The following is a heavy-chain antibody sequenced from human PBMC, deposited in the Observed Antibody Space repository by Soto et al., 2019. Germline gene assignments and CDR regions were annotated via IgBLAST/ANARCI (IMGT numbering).Heavy chain of an antibody. Sequence: GGSLRLACAASGFTFSSYAMHWVRQAPGKGLEWVAVISYDGSNKYYADSVKGRFTISRDNSKNTLYLQMNSLRAEDTAVYYCARANGYYYEGYWFDPWGQGTLVTVSS. CDR2: ISYDGSNK. J-gene: IGHJ5*02. D-gene: IGHD3-22*01. V-gene: IGHV3-30-3*01. CDR3: ARANGYYYEGYWFDP. CDR1: GFTFSSYA.